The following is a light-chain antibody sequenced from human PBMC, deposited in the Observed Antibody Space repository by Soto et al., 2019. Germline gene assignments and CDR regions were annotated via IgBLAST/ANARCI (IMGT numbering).Light chain of an antibody. CDR1: SSDVGSYNL. CDR3: CSYATPML. CDR2: EVS. Sequence: QSALTQPASVSGSPGQSITISCTGTSSDVGSYNLVSWYQQHPGKAPKLIIYEVSERPSGVSHRFSGSKSGNTASLTISWLQAEDEADYYCCSYATPMLVGGGTKLTVL. J-gene: IGLJ2*01. V-gene: IGLV2-23*02.